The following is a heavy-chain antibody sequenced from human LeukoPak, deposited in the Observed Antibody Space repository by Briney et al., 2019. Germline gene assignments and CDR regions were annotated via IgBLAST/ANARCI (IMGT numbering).Heavy chain of an antibody. D-gene: IGHD1-26*01. CDR2: IYTSGST. CDR1: GGSISSHY. V-gene: IGHV4-4*07. J-gene: IGHJ4*02. CDR3: ARDRPYSGNYYLYFDY. Sequence: SETLSLTCTVSGGSISSHYWSWIRQPAGKGLEWIGRIYTSGSTNYNPSLKSRVTMSVDTSKKQFSLNLSSVTAADTAVHYCARDRPYSGNYYLYFDYWGQGILVTVSS.